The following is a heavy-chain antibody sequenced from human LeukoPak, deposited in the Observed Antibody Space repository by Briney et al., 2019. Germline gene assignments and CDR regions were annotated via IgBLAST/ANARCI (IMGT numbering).Heavy chain of an antibody. CDR3: ARGELETRLTYYFDY. Sequence: SETLSLTCAVYGGSFSGYYWSWIRQPPGKGLEWIGEINHSGSTNYNPSLKSRVTISVDTSKNQFSLKLSSVTAADTAVYYCARGELETRLTYYFDYWGQGTLVTVSS. V-gene: IGHV4-34*01. D-gene: IGHD1-1*01. J-gene: IGHJ4*02. CDR1: GGSFSGYY. CDR2: INHSGST.